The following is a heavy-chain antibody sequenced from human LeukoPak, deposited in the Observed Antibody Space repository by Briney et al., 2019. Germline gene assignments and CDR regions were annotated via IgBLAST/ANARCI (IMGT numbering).Heavy chain of an antibody. D-gene: IGHD6-13*01. J-gene: IGHJ4*02. CDR3: ARVVGIAAAGTPH. CDR2: ISSSSSYI. Sequence: GGSLRLSCAASGFTFSSYSMNWVRQAPGKGLEWVSSISSSSSYIYYADSVKGRFTISRGNAKNSLYLQMNSLRAEDTAVYYCARVVGIAAAGTPHWGQGTLVTVSS. CDR1: GFTFSSYS. V-gene: IGHV3-21*01.